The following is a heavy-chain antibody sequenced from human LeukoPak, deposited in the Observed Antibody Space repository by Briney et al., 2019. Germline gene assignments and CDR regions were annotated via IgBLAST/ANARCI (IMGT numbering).Heavy chain of an antibody. V-gene: IGHV3-23*01. CDR1: GFTFSSYA. Sequence: GGSLRLSCAASGFTFSSYAMSWVRRAPGKGLEWVSAISGSGGSTYYADSVKGRFTISRDNSKNTLYLQMNSLRAEDTAVYYCAKVYCSGGSCKNLFWFDYWGQGTLVTVSS. CDR3: AKVYCSGGSCKNLFWFDY. J-gene: IGHJ4*02. D-gene: IGHD2-15*01. CDR2: ISGSGGST.